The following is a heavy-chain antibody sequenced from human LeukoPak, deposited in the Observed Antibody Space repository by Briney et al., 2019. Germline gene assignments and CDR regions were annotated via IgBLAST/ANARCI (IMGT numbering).Heavy chain of an antibody. CDR1: GGSISSHY. CDR2: IYYSGST. CDR3: ARGSGNYYYYYMDV. J-gene: IGHJ6*03. Sequence: SETLSLTCTVSGGSISSHYWSWIRQPPGKGLEWIGYIYYSGSTNYNPSLKSRVTISVDTSKNQFSLKLSSVTAADTAVYYCARGSGNYYYYYMDVWGKGTTVTVSS. D-gene: IGHD3-10*01. V-gene: IGHV4-59*11.